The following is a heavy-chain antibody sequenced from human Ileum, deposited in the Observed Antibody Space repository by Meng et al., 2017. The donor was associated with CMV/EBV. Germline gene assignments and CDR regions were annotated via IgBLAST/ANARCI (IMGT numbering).Heavy chain of an antibody. J-gene: IGHJ5*02. Sequence: QVHLREPGPGLVKPSATLALTCTVTGGSISSGTYYWAWIRQSPGKGLEWIGSIYYSGSTYDNPSLKSRVTMSVDTFKNQFSLKLTSVTAADTAVYYCAGDWGPYSSRGYFDPWGQGTLVTVSS. V-gene: IGHV4-39*07. CDR2: IYYSGST. D-gene: IGHD6-13*01. CDR3: AGDWGPYSSRGYFDP. CDR1: GGSISSGTYY.